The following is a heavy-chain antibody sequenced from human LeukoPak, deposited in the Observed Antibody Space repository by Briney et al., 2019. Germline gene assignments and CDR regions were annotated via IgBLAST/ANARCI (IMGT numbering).Heavy chain of an antibody. CDR3: AKDHMTTEDYYGMDV. J-gene: IGHJ6*02. CDR1: GYTFTSYF. V-gene: IGHV1-46*01. CDR2: INPSGGST. Sequence: GASVKVSCKASGYTFTSYFMHWVRQAPGQGLEWMGIINPSGGSTSYAQKFQGRVTITADESTSTAYMELSSLRSEDTAVYYCAKDHMTTEDYYGMDVWGQGTTVTVSS. D-gene: IGHD4-17*01.